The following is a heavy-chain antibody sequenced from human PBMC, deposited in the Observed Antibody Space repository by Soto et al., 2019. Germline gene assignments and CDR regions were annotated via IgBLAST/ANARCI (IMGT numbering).Heavy chain of an antibody. D-gene: IGHD3-9*01. CDR1: GFTFSGYA. Sequence: PGGSLRLSCAASGFTFSGYAMSWVRQAPGKGLEWVSAISGSGGSTYYADSVKGRFTISRDNSKNTLYLQMNSLRAEDTAVYYCAKRSQSVLRYFDWLSSSPYYYYGMDVWGQGTTVTVSS. CDR3: AKRSQSVLRYFDWLSSSPYYYYGMDV. V-gene: IGHV3-23*01. J-gene: IGHJ6*02. CDR2: ISGSGGST.